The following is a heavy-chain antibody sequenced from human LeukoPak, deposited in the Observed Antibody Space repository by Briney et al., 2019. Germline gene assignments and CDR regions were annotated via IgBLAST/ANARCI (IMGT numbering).Heavy chain of an antibody. CDR1: GFSLSSYA. D-gene: IGHD3-10*01. J-gene: IGHJ6*02. CDR2: TSYDGSNK. V-gene: IGHV3-30*04. CDR3: ARGPPMVRGVIDYYYYGMDV. Sequence: GGSLRLSCAASGFSLSSYAMHWVRQAPGKGLEWVAVTSYDGSNKYYADSVKGRFTISRDNSKNTLYLQMNSLRAEDTAVYYCARGPPMVRGVIDYYYYGMDVWGQGTTVTVSS.